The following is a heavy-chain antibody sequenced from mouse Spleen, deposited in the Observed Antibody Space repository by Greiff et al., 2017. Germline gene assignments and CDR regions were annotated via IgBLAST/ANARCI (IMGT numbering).Heavy chain of an antibody. CDR3: TRETDFYAMDY. CDR2: IYPGNSDT. V-gene: IGHV1-5*01. J-gene: IGHJ4*01. CDR1: GYTFTSYW. Sequence: EVQLQQSGTVLARPGASVKMSCKASGYTFTSYWMHWVKQRPGQGLEWIGAIYPGNSDTSYNQKFKGKAKLTAVTSTSTAYMELSSLTNEDSAVYYWTRETDFYAMDYWGQGTSVTVSS.